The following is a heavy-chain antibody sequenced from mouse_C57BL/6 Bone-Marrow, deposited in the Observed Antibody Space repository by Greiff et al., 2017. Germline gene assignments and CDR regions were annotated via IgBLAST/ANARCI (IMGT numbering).Heavy chain of an antibody. V-gene: IGHV3-6*01. Sequence: EVKLMESGPGLVKPFQSLSLTCSVTGYSITSGYYWNWIRQFPGNKLEWMGYISYDGSNNYNPSLKNRISITRDTSKNQFFLKLNSVTTEDTATYYCARIYYGNYVGDFWGQGTTLTVSS. CDR2: ISYDGSN. J-gene: IGHJ2*01. D-gene: IGHD2-1*01. CDR3: ARIYYGNYVGDF. CDR1: GYSITSGYY.